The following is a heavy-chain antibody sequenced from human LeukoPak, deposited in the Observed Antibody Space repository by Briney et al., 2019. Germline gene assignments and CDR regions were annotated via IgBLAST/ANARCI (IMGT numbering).Heavy chain of an antibody. Sequence: SETLSLTCTVSDASIRSINHYWGWIRQPPGRGLEWIGSIYHSGSTCYNPSLKSRVSISVDTSKNQFSLKLSSLSAADMAAYFWARHPRYYRSCKHSPFYFDHWGQGTLVTVSS. CDR2: IYHSGST. CDR3: ARHPRYYRSCKHSPFYFDH. CDR1: DASIRSINHY. J-gene: IGHJ4*02. V-gene: IGHV4-39*01. D-gene: IGHD2-2*01.